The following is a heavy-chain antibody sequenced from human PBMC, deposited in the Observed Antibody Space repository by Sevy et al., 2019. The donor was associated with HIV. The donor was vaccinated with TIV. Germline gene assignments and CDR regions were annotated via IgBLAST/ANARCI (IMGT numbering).Heavy chain of an antibody. Sequence: ASVKVSCKASGGTFSSHAISWVRQAPGQGLEWMGGIIPIFGTANYAQKFQGRVTITADESTSTAYMELSSLRSEDTAVYYCARTPITDSIVVVVAATPGWFDPWGQGTLVTVSS. CDR2: IIPIFGTA. CDR3: ARTPITDSIVVVVAATPGWFDP. CDR1: GGTFSSHA. D-gene: IGHD2-15*01. J-gene: IGHJ5*02. V-gene: IGHV1-69*13.